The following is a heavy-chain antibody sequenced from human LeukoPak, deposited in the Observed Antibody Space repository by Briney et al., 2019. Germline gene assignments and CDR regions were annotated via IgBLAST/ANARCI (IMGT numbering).Heavy chain of an antibody. J-gene: IGHJ3*02. CDR3: ARDGAAAGHGDAFDI. CDR2: INHSGST. D-gene: IGHD6-13*01. V-gene: IGHV4-34*01. Sequence: SETLSLTCTVYGGSFSGYYWSWVRQPPGKGLEWIGEINHSGSTNYNPSLKSRVTISIDTSKNQFSLKLSSVTAADTAVYYCARDGAAAGHGDAFDIWGQGTMVTVSS. CDR1: GGSFSGYY.